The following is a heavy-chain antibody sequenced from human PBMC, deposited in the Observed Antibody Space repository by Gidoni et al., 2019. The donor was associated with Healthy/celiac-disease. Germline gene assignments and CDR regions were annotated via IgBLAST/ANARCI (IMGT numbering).Heavy chain of an antibody. J-gene: IGHJ4*02. CDR2: IYYSGST. D-gene: IGHD3-22*01. CDR3: ARLTFPYYYDSSGYYYFDY. CDR1: GGSISSSSYY. Sequence: QLQLQESGPGLVKPSETLSLTCTVSGGSISSSSYYWGWIRQPPVKGLEWIGSIYYSGSTYYNPSLKSRVTISVDTSKNQFSLKLSSVTAADTAVYYCARLTFPYYYDSSGYYYFDYWGQGTLVTVSS. V-gene: IGHV4-39*01.